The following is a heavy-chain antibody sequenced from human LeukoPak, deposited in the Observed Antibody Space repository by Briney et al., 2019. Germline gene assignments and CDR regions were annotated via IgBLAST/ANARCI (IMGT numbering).Heavy chain of an antibody. V-gene: IGHV3-23*01. D-gene: IGHD3-9*01. CDR1: GFTFSDYA. Sequence: GGSLRLSCAASGFTFSDYAMSWVRQAPGKGLEWLSVISGGSSGSTYYADSVTGRFTVSRDNSKNTVDLQMNNLRVDDTAIYYCAKGYYDILTGYFDYWGQGTLVTVSS. J-gene: IGHJ4*02. CDR2: ISGGSSGST. CDR3: AKGYYDILTGYFDY.